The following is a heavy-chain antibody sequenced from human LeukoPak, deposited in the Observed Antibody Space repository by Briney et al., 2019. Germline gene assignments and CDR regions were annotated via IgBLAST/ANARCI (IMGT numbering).Heavy chain of an antibody. Sequence: SETLSLTCTVPGGSISSYYWSWIRQPPGKGLEWIGYTYYSGSTNYNPSLKSRVTISVDTSKNQFSLKLSSVTAADTAVYYCARSSQNFYWGDSSGYYFDYWGQGTLVTVSS. CDR2: TYYSGST. V-gene: IGHV4-59*01. CDR1: GGSISSYY. J-gene: IGHJ4*02. D-gene: IGHD3-22*01. CDR3: ARSSQNFYWGDSSGYYFDY.